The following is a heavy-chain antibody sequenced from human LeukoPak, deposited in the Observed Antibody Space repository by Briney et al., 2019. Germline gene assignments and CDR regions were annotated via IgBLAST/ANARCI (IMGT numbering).Heavy chain of an antibody. D-gene: IGHD3-10*01. CDR1: GFTFSGSA. CDR3: TSTIRGVNNWYDP. J-gene: IGHJ5*02. Sequence: RGSLRLSCAASGFTFSGSAMHWVRQASGKGLEWVGRIRSKANSYATAYAASVKGRFTISRDDSKNTAYLQMNSLKTEDTAVYYCTSTIRGVNNWYDPWGEGTLVTVSS. V-gene: IGHV3-73*01. CDR2: IRSKANSYAT.